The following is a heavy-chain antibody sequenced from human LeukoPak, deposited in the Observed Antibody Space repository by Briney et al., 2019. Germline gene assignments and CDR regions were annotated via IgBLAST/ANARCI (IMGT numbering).Heavy chain of an antibody. Sequence: ASVKVSCKVSGYTLTELSMHWVRQAPGKGLEWMGGFDPEDGETIYAQKFQGRVTVTRDTSTSAVHMELSGLRSEDTAVYYCARDQEGFDYWGQGTLVTVSS. CDR3: ARDQEGFDY. V-gene: IGHV1-24*01. J-gene: IGHJ4*02. CDR2: FDPEDGET. CDR1: GYTLTELS.